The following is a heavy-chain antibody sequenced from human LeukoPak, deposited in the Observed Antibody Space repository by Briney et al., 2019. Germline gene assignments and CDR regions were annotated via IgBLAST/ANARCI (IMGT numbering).Heavy chain of an antibody. J-gene: IGHJ4*02. Sequence: GGSLRLSCAVSGITLSNYGTSWVRQARGKGREWGAGISDSGGSTKYADSVKGRFTISRDNPKNTLYLQMNSLRAEDTAVYFCAKRGAVIRVILVGSHKEAYYFESWGQGALVTVSS. CDR2: ISDSGGST. D-gene: IGHD3-22*01. CDR1: GITLSNYG. V-gene: IGHV3-23*01. CDR3: AKRGAVIRVILVGSHKEAYYFES.